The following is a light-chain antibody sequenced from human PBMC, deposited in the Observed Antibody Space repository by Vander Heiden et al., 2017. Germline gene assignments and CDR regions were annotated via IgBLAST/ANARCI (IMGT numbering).Light chain of an antibody. CDR1: SSNIGADYD. J-gene: IGLJ2*01. CDR3: QSFDSGLGVI. Sequence: QSLLTQPPSVSGAPAPTVIISCTGSSSNIGADYDVHWYQHLPGTAPKLLIYGNTLRASGVPDRFSGSKSATSASLAITGLQAEDEADYYCQSFDSGLGVIFGGGTRLTV. V-gene: IGLV1-40*01. CDR2: GNT.